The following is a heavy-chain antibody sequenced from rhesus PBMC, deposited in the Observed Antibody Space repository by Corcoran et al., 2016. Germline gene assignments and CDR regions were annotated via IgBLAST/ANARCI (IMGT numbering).Heavy chain of an antibody. J-gene: IGHJ4*01. Sequence: QVQLVQSGAEVKKPGASVKLSCKASGYTFTSYYINWVRQSPEQVLDWMVEINPSNGNTGYSHKFQVRVTMTRYTSTSTAFMELNSLRSEDTAVYYCATGGLVIAFDYWGQGVLVTVSS. V-gene: IGHV1S9*01. D-gene: IGHD3-16*01. CDR1: GYTFTSYY. CDR2: INPSNGNT. CDR3: ATGGLVIAFDY.